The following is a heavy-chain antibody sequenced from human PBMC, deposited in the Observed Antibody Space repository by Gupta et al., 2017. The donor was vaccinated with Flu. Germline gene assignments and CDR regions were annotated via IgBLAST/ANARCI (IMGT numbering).Heavy chain of an antibody. CDR3: ARRTTVVTHFDY. J-gene: IGHJ4*02. V-gene: IGHV4-39*01. CDR2: IYYTVST. D-gene: IGHD4-17*01. Sequence: WIRQPPGKGLEWIGSIYYTVSTYYNPSLKSRVTISVDTSKNRFSLKLSSVTAADTAVYYCARRTTVVTHFDYWGQGTLVTVSS.